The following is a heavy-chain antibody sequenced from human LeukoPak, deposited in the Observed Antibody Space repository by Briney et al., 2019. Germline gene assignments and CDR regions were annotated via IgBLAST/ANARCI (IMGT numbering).Heavy chain of an antibody. Sequence: GGSLRLSCTASGFTFSNYAMSWIRQAPGKGLEWVSTISGSDGSTYYADSVKGRFTISRDNSKNTLYLQMNSLRVEDTAIYYCAKGRGYCTGGSCYSDYWGQGTLVTVSS. V-gene: IGHV3-23*01. J-gene: IGHJ4*02. CDR1: GFTFSNYA. CDR2: ISGSDGST. CDR3: AKGRGYCTGGSCYSDY. D-gene: IGHD2-15*01.